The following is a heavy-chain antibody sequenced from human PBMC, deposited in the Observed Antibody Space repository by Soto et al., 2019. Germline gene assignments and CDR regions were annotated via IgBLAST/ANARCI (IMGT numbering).Heavy chain of an antibody. Sequence: SVKVSCKASGGTFSSYAISWVRQAPGQGLEWMGGIIPIFGTANYAQKFQGRVTITADESTSTAYMELSSLRSEDTAVYYCARAFLGGDCFLRYYYCGRGVGGKG. J-gene: IGHJ6*04. V-gene: IGHV1-69*13. CDR1: GGTFSSYA. D-gene: IGHD2-21*02. CDR2: IIPIFGTA. CDR3: ARAFLGGDCFLRYYYCGRGV.